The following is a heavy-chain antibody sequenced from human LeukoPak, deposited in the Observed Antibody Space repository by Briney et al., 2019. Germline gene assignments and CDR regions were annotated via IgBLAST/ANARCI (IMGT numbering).Heavy chain of an antibody. D-gene: IGHD6-19*01. CDR3: ARDNGLIAVAGRGFDP. V-gene: IGHV1-69*05. CDR2: IIPIFGTA. J-gene: IGHJ5*02. CDR1: GGTFSSYA. Sequence: GASVKVSCKASGGTFSSYAISWVRQAPGQGLEWMGGIIPIFGTANYAQKFQGRVTMTRDMSTSTVYMGLSSLRSEDTAVYYCARDNGLIAVAGRGFDPWGQGTLVTVSS.